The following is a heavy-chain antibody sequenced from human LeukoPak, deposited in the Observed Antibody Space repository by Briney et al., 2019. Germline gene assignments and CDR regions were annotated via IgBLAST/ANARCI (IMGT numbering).Heavy chain of an antibody. CDR1: GFTFSDYG. D-gene: IGHD3-22*01. V-gene: IGHV3-30*03. CDR3: AGDRWITHYYDSEFDF. Sequence: GGSLRLSCVAPGFTFSDYGMHWVRQAPGKGLEWMAVISYHGSNIYFADSVKGRFSISRDDSKNTLYLQMNSLRAEDTALYYCAGDRWITHYYDSEFDFWGQGTLVTVSS. CDR2: ISYHGSNI. J-gene: IGHJ4*02.